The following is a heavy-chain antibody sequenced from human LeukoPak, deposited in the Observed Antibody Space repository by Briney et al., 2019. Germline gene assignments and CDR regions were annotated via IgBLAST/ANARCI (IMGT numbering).Heavy chain of an antibody. CDR3: ARDREGHQWLVRFRLFDY. CDR2: IIPIFGTA. V-gene: IGHV1-69*05. Sequence: GASVKVSCKASGGTFSSYAISWVRQAPGQGLEWMGRIIPIFGTANYAQKLQGRVTMTTDTSTSTAYMELRSLRSDDTAVYYCARDREGHQWLVRFRLFDYWGQGTLVTVSS. D-gene: IGHD6-19*01. CDR1: GGTFSSYA. J-gene: IGHJ4*02.